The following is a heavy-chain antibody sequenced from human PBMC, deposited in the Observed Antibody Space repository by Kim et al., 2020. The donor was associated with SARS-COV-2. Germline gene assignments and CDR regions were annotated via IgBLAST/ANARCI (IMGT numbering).Heavy chain of an antibody. Sequence: GGSLRLSCADSGFTISRHRMYWVRQGPGKGLVWVSSIDTDGTITTYADSVKGRFTMSRDNAKNMIYLEMNSLRVEDTAVYYCARGREDWEVLRLLDPWG. D-gene: IGHD1-26*01. J-gene: IGHJ5*02. V-gene: IGHV3-74*01. CDR1: GFTISRHR. CDR2: IDTDGTIT. CDR3: ARGREDWEVLRLLDP.